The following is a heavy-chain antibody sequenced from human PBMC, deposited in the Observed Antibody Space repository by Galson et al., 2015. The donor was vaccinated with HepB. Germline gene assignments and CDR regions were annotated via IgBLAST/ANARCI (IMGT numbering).Heavy chain of an antibody. CDR1: GFKFDDHG. CDR3: ARESLPGMIGSPTDV. CDR2: INWSGGSI. J-gene: IGHJ4*01. D-gene: IGHD1-26*01. Sequence: SLRLSCAASGFKFDDHGMSWVRQAPGKGLEWVSGINWSGGSIDYAVSVKGRFIISRDNAKNSLHLEMNSLGPEDTALYYCARESLPGMIGSPTDVWGHGTLATVSS. V-gene: IGHV3-20*04.